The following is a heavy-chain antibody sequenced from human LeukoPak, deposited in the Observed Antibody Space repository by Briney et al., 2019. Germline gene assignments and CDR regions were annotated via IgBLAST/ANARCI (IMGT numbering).Heavy chain of an antibody. CDR2: IIPIFGTA. J-gene: IGHJ6*03. Sequence: SVKVSCKASGYTFTGYYMHWVRQAPGQGLEWMGGIIPIFGTANYAQKFQGRVTITADKSTSTAYMELSSLRSEDTAVYYCARVVQGKYYYMDVWGKGTTVTVSS. CDR3: ARVVQGKYYYMDV. CDR1: GYTFTGYY. V-gene: IGHV1-69*06. D-gene: IGHD1-1*01.